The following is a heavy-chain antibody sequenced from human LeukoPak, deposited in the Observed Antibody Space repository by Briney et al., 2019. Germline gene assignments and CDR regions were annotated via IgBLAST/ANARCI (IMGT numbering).Heavy chain of an antibody. CDR2: INPNFGNT. J-gene: IGHJ4*02. CDR3: ARGTGYSYGFGY. Sequence: GSVKVSCKASGYTFTSYDINWGRQGTGQGLEGMGWINPNFGNTGYEQKVQGRVTITRNTSISTAYMELSSLRAEDTAVYYCARGTGYSYGFGYWGQGTLVTVSS. V-gene: IGHV1-8*03. CDR1: GYTFTSYD. D-gene: IGHD5-18*01.